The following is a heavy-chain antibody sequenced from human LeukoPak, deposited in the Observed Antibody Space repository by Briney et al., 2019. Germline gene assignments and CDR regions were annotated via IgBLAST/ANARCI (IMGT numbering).Heavy chain of an antibody. D-gene: IGHD5/OR15-5a*01. Sequence: SETLSLTCAVSPGSMDRGLYYWTWIRQPAGKGLEWIGRISNNGGTAYNPSLRSRVTITVDTSNNHLSLKVTSVTAADTAVYYCARETKDIYSPSWGLYDTYYYIDAWGKGTTVTVSS. CDR3: ARETKDIYSPSWGLYDTYYYIDA. CDR2: ISNNGGT. CDR1: PGSMDRGLYY. V-gene: IGHV4-61*02. J-gene: IGHJ6*03.